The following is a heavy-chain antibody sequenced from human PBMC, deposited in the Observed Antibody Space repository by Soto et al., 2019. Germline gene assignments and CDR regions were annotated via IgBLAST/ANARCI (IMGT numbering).Heavy chain of an antibody. CDR3: ATDYYYDSGSH. Sequence: EVQLLESGGGLVQPGGSLRLSCAASGFTFSTYAMTWVRQAPGKGLEWVSGIVGNGGATYYADSVKGRFSISRDNSKNTLYLQMNSLRPEDMAVYYCATDYYYDSGSHWGQATLVIVSA. CDR1: GFTFSTYA. V-gene: IGHV3-23*01. J-gene: IGHJ4*02. D-gene: IGHD3-10*01. CDR2: IVGNGGAT.